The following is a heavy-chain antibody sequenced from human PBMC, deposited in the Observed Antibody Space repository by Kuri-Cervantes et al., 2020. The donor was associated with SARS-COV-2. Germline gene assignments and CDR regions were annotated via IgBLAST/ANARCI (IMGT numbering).Heavy chain of an antibody. V-gene: IGHV3-48*01. CDR3: VRKGDS. Sequence: GESLKISCAASGFTVSTYTMNWVRQAPGKGLEWVSYISVSGTTMYYADSVKGRFTIYRDNAKNSLYLQMNSLRADDTAVYYCVRKGDSWGQRTLVTVSS. CDR1: GFTVSTYT. J-gene: IGHJ4*02. CDR2: ISVSGTTM.